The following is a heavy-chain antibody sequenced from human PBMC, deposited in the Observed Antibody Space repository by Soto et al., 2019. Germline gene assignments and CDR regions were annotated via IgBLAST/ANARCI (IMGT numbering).Heavy chain of an antibody. J-gene: IGHJ6*02. V-gene: IGHV4-34*01. CDR2: INHSGST. CDR3: ARRPWVVTPSGYYYYGMDV. Sequence: PSETLSLTCAVYGGTFSGYYWRWIRQPPGQGLEWIGEINHSGSTNYNPSLKSRVTISVDTSKNQFSLKLSAVSAADTAVYYCARRPWVVTPSGYYYYGMDVWGQGTTVTVAS. CDR1: GGTFSGYY. D-gene: IGHD2-21*02.